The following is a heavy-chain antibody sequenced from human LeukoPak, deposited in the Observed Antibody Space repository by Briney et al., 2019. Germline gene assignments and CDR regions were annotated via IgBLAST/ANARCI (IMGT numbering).Heavy chain of an antibody. CDR2: IVHSGNT. J-gene: IGHJ3*02. CDR3: ARFGSSTWYKGAFDI. CDR1: GGSISGYY. V-gene: IGHV4-34*12. Sequence: SETLSLTCTVSGGSISGYYWSWIRQPPGKGLEWIGEIVHSGNTKYNPSLKSRVTILVDTSKNQFSLNLTSVTAADTAVYYCARFGSSTWYKGAFDIWGQGTMVTVAS. D-gene: IGHD6-13*01.